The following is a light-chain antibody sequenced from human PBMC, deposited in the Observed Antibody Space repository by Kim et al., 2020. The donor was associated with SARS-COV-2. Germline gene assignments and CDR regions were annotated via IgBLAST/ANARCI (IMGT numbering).Light chain of an antibody. CDR1: SGSIASSY. CDR3: QSYDNTNWV. CDR2: EDP. J-gene: IGLJ3*02. V-gene: IGLV6-57*03. Sequence: GKTVTISCTRSSGSIASSYVQWFQQRPASAPTTVIYEDPHRPSGVPDRFSGSTDRSSNSASLTSSGLEFEDEADYYCQSYDNTNWVLGGGTQLTVL.